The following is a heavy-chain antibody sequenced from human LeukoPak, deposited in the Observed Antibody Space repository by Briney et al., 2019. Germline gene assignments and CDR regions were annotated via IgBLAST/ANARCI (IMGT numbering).Heavy chain of an antibody. V-gene: IGHV3-21*03. CDR2: ITSSGSSM. CDR3: TRDIDDVLTGDDAFDV. J-gene: IGHJ3*01. D-gene: IGHD3-9*01. Sequence: GGSLRLSCAGSGFTFSGYSLNWVRQAPGKGLEWVSSITSSGSSMYYADSVEGRFTISRDNAESSVYLQMNSLRVDDTGLYYCTRDIDDVLTGDDAFDVWGQGTVVTVSS. CDR1: GFTFSGYS.